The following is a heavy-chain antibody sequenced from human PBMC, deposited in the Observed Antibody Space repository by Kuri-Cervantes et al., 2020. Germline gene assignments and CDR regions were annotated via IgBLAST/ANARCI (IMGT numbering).Heavy chain of an antibody. J-gene: IGHJ6*03. CDR1: GYTFTSYA. V-gene: IGHV1-69*05. Sequence: SVKVSCKASGYTFTSYAISWVRQAPGQGLEWMGGIIPIFGATNYAQKFQGTVTITTDESTTTAYMELSSLISEDTAVYYCARGSRVGPRGYYYYMDVWGKGTTVTVSS. CDR3: ARGSRVGPRGYYYYMDV. CDR2: IIPIFGAT. D-gene: IGHD1-26*01.